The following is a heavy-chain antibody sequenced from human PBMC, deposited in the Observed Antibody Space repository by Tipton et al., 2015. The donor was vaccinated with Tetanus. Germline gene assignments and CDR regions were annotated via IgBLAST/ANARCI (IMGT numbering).Heavy chain of an antibody. D-gene: IGHD2-8*01. CDR1: GGSITSDNHY. Sequence: TLSLTCAVSGGSITSDNHYWSWIRQPPGKGLEWIGYIYHSGSTYYNASLKSRLDISLDTSKNQFSLKLSSVTAADTAVYYCARENWVACNNGDTCYSGWFDPWGQGTLATVSS. CDR2: IYHSGST. CDR3: ARENWVACNNGDTCYSGWFDP. V-gene: IGHV4-31*11. J-gene: IGHJ5*02.